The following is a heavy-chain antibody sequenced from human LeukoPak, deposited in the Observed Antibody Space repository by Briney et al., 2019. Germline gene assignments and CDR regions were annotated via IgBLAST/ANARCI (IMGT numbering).Heavy chain of an antibody. CDR3: ARNATYPFDS. CDR2: IYHSGST. J-gene: IGHJ4*02. CDR1: GYSISSDCY. V-gene: IGHV4-38-2*01. Sequence: PSETLSLTCAVSGYSISSDCYWGWIRQPPGKGLEWIGSIYHSGSTSYNPSLKSRVTISVDTSKNQFSLTLTSVTAADSAVYYCARNATYPFDSWGQGTLVTVSS.